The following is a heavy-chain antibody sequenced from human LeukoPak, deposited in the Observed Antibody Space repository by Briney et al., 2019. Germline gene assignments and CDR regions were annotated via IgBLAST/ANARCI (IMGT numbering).Heavy chain of an antibody. D-gene: IGHD3-10*01. Sequence: GGSLRLSCAASGFTISTNYMSWVRQAPGKGLEWVSVIYSDGRTYYADSVKGRFTISRDNSKNTLYLQMNSLRAEDTAVCYCARDSGRFDVFDIWGQGTMVTVSS. CDR3: ARDSGRFDVFDI. CDR2: IYSDGRT. J-gene: IGHJ3*02. CDR1: GFTISTNY. V-gene: IGHV3-53*01.